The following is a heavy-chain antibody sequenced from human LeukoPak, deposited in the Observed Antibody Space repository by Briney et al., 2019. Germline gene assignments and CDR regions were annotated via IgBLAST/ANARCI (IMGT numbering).Heavy chain of an antibody. V-gene: IGHV1-18*01. Sequence: ASVKVSCKASGYTFTSYGISWVRQAPGQGLERMGWISAYNGNTNYAQKLQGRVTMTTDTSTSTAYMELRSLRSDDTAMYYCARDQYYYDSSGYKAFDIWGQGTMVTVSS. CDR1: GYTFTSYG. J-gene: IGHJ3*02. D-gene: IGHD3-22*01. CDR2: ISAYNGNT. CDR3: ARDQYYYDSSGYKAFDI.